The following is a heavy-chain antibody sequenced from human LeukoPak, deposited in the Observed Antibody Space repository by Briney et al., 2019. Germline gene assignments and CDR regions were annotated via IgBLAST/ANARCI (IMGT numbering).Heavy chain of an antibody. D-gene: IGHD5-12*01. V-gene: IGHV1-18*03. Sequence: ASVKVSCKASGYPFSTYGISWVRQAPGLGLQWMAWISTHNGKTDYAQNFQDRVTVTRDTSTSTVYMELRSLRSDDMAVYFCARDVGTTHFDFWGQGTLVTVSS. CDR1: GYPFSTYG. CDR3: ARDVGTTHFDF. CDR2: ISTHNGKT. J-gene: IGHJ4*02.